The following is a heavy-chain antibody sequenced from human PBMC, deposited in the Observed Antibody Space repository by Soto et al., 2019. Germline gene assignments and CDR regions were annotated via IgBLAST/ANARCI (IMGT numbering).Heavy chain of an antibody. CDR2: INHSGST. CDR3: ARFSGLNYYYYMDV. J-gene: IGHJ6*03. D-gene: IGHD3-10*01. CDR1: GGFFIGYY. V-gene: IGHV4-34*01. Sequence: PSETLSLTCAVYGGFFIGYYWSWIRQPPWKGLEWIGEINHSGSTNYNPSLKSRVTISVDTSKNQFSLKLSSVTAADTAVYYCARFSGLNYYYYMDVWGKGTTVTVSS.